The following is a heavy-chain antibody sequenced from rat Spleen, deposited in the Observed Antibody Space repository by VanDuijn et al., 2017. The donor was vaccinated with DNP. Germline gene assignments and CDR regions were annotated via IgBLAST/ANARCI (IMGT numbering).Heavy chain of an antibody. CDR1: DYSITSDY. D-gene: IGHD3-8*01. CDR3: VRGHPPRGFDY. V-gene: IGHV3-1*01. CDR2: INYSGRI. J-gene: IGHJ2*01. Sequence: EMQLQESGPGLVKPSQSLSLTCSVTDYSITSDYWGWIRKFPGNKMEWIGHINYSGRISYNPSLTGRIAITRDTSKNQFLLQLNSVTTEDTATYYSVRGHPPRGFDYWGQGVMVTVSS.